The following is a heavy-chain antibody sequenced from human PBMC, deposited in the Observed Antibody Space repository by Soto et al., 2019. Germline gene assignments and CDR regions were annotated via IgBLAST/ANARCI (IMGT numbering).Heavy chain of an antibody. D-gene: IGHD2-15*01. CDR2: IIPILGIA. CDR3: ARLGYCSGGSCYYYYYMDV. CDR1: GGTFSSYT. V-gene: IGHV1-69*02. J-gene: IGHJ6*03. Sequence: QVQLVQSGAEVKKPGSSVKVSCKASGGTFSSYTISWVRQAPGQGLEWMGRIIPILGIANSAQKFQGRVTITADKSTITAYMELSSLRSEDTAVYYCARLGYCSGGSCYYYYYMDVWGKGTTVTVSS.